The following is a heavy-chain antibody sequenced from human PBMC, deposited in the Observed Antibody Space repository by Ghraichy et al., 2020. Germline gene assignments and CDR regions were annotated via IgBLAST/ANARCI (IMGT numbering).Heavy chain of an antibody. CDR3: AKAVGGTFRALDF. J-gene: IGHJ4*02. V-gene: IGHV3-23*01. CDR1: GFTFTTSA. Sequence: GGSLRLSCAASGFTFTTSAMGWVRQAPGKGLEWVSAISPGGGSTYYADSVKGRFTISRDNSKNTLFLQINSLGAEDTAVYYCAKAVGGTFRALDFWGQGTLVTVSS. CDR2: ISPGGGST. D-gene: IGHD1-26*01.